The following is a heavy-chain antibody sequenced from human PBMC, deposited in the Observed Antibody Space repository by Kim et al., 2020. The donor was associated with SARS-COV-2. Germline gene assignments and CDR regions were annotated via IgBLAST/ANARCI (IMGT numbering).Heavy chain of an antibody. CDR3: AKTRSENPHEYYHGLDV. J-gene: IGHJ6*01. V-gene: IGHV3-30*18. D-gene: IGHD3-16*01. CDR2: MSFDGNVK. CDR1: GFRFSTYA. Sequence: GGSLRLSCGASGFRFSTYAMHWVRQSPGKGLEWVAVMSFDGNVKFYGKSVQGRFTISRDNSRNTLYLRMDSLRAEDTAVYYCAKTRSENPHEYYHGLDV.